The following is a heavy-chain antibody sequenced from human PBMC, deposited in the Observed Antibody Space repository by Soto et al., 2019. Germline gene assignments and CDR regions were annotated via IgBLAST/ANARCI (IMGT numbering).Heavy chain of an antibody. Sequence: EVQLLESGGGLVQPGGSLRLSCAASGFTFSNYAMTWVRQAPGKGLEWVSVITGSGGGTYFVESVKGRFIISRDNSKNTVYLKMNSLRAEDTAVYYCAKRPLTAAGFDYWGQGTLVTVSS. V-gene: IGHV3-23*01. J-gene: IGHJ4*02. D-gene: IGHD6-13*01. CDR3: AKRPLTAAGFDY. CDR2: ITGSGGGT. CDR1: GFTFSNYA.